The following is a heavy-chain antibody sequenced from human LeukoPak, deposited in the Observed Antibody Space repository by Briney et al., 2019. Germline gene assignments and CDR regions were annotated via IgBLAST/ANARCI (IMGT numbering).Heavy chain of an antibody. V-gene: IGHV1-18*01. Sequence: ASVKVSCKASGYIFSSYGISWVRQAPGQGLEWMGWISAYNGNTNYAQKPQGRVTVTTDTSTSTAYMELRSLRSDDTAVYYCARDDTPLDYYDSSGYLDYWGQGTLVTVSS. CDR2: ISAYNGNT. CDR3: ARDDTPLDYYDSSGYLDY. J-gene: IGHJ4*02. CDR1: GYIFSSYG. D-gene: IGHD3-22*01.